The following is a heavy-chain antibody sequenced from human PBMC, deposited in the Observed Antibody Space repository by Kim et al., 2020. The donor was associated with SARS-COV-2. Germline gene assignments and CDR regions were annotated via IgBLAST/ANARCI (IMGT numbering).Heavy chain of an antibody. CDR3: AKDPQFTYYYDSSGFHPLDY. J-gene: IGHJ4*02. CDR2: ISYDGSNK. V-gene: IGHV3-30*18. Sequence: GGSLRLSCAASGFTFSSYGMHWVRQAPGKGLEWVAVISYDGSNKYYADSVKGRFTISRDNSKNTLYLQMNSLRAEDTAVYYCAKDPQFTYYYDSSGFHPLDYWGQGTLVTVSS. D-gene: IGHD3-22*01. CDR1: GFTFSSYG.